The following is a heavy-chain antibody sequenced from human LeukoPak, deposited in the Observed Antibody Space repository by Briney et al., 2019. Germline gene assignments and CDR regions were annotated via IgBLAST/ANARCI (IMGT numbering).Heavy chain of an antibody. D-gene: IGHD3-10*01. V-gene: IGHV1-2*02. J-gene: IGHJ5*02. CDR3: ATNILVRDIINWFDP. Sequence: ASVKVSCKASGYSFADYYMHWVRQAPGQGLEWMGWIKPNSGDTRSAQKFQGRVIMTRDTSTGTAYMELSSLRYDDTAVYYCATNILVRDIINWFDPWGQGTLVTVSS. CDR1: GYSFADYY. CDR2: IKPNSGDT.